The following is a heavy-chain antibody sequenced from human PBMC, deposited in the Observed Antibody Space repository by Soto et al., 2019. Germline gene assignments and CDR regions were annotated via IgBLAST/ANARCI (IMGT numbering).Heavy chain of an antibody. CDR2: IDPSDSYT. CDR1: GYSFTSYW. CDR3: ARLVVPAAILDYYGMDV. D-gene: IGHD2-2*02. J-gene: IGHJ6*02. V-gene: IGHV5-10-1*01. Sequence: GESLKISCKGSGYSFTSYWISWARQMPGKGLEWMGRIDPSDSYTNYSPSFQGHVTISADKSISTAYLQWSSLKASDTAMYYCARLVVPAAILDYYGMDVWGQGTTVTVSS.